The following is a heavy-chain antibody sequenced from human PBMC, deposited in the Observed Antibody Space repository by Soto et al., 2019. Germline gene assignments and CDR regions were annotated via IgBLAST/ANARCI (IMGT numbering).Heavy chain of an antibody. J-gene: IGHJ6*03. V-gene: IGHV3-7*01. Sequence: EVQLVESGGGLVQPGGSLRLSCAASGFTFSNYWMSWVRQAPGKGLEWVANIKPDGSEKTYVDSVKGRFTSSRDNAKNSLYLQMDSLRDEDTAVYYCARVGSGHDHHYYYYDMDVGGKGTTVTVSS. CDR3: ARVGSGHDHHYYYYDMDV. CDR1: GFTFSNYW. D-gene: IGHD5-12*01. CDR2: IKPDGSEK.